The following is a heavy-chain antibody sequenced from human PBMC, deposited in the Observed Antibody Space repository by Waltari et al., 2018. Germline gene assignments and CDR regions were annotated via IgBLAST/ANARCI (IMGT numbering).Heavy chain of an antibody. CDR3: AIIVGATRVDAFDI. V-gene: IGHV4-31*03. J-gene: IGHJ3*02. Sequence: QVQLQESGPGLVKPSQTLSLTCTVSGGSISSGGYYWSWIRQHPGKGLEWIGYIYYSGSTDYNPSLKSRVTISVETSKNQFSLKLSSVTAADTAVYYCAIIVGATRVDAFDIWGQGTMVTVSS. CDR1: GGSISSGGYY. D-gene: IGHD1-26*01. CDR2: IYYSGST.